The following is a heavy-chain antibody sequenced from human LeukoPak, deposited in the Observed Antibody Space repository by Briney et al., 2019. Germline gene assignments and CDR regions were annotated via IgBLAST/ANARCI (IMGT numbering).Heavy chain of an antibody. V-gene: IGHV4-31*03. CDR1: GGSISSGGYY. CDR3: ARVAIRYCSSTSCYRAPDYYYMDV. J-gene: IGHJ6*03. D-gene: IGHD2-2*02. Sequence: PSETLSLTCTVSGGSISSGGYYWSWIRQHPGKGLEWIGYIYYSGSTSYNPSLKSRVTISVDTSKNQFSLKLSSVTAADTAVYYCARVAIRYCSSTSCYRAPDYYYMDVWGKGTTVTVSS. CDR2: IYYSGST.